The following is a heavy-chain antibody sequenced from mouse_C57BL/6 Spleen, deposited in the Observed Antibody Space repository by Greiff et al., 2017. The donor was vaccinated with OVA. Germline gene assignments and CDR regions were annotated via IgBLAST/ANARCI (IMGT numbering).Heavy chain of an antibody. CDR3: ARSDDYYGSSYDFDY. J-gene: IGHJ2*01. CDR1: GYTFTDYY. D-gene: IGHD1-1*01. Sequence: EVQLQQSGPELVKPGASVKISCKASGYTFTDYYMNWVKQSHGKSLEWIGDINPNNGGTSYNQKFKGKVTLTVDKSSSTAYMELRSLTSEDSAVYYCARSDDYYGSSYDFDYWGQGTTLTVSS. CDR2: INPNNGGT. V-gene: IGHV1-26*01.